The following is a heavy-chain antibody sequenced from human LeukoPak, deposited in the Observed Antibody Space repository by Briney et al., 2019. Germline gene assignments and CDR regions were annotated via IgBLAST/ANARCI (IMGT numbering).Heavy chain of an antibody. CDR2: INWNCGST. V-gene: IGHV3-20*04. CDR3: ARDLTPPFYDSGSYFLKSPEGY. J-gene: IGHJ4*02. Sequence: GGSLRLSCAASGFTFDDYGMSWVRQAPGKGQEWVSGINWNCGSTGYADSVKGRFTISRDNTKNSLYLQMNSLRVEDTALYYCARDLTPPFYDSGSYFLKSPEGYWGQGTLVTVSS. D-gene: IGHD3-10*01. CDR1: GFTFDDYG.